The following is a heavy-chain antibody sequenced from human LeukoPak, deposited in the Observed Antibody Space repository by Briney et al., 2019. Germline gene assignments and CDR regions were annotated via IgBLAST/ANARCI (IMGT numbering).Heavy chain of an antibody. J-gene: IGHJ4*02. CDR1: GFTFSSYA. D-gene: IGHD5-18*01. V-gene: IGHV3-23*01. CDR3: ARDLWGYSYGPSFDY. CDR2: ISGSGGST. Sequence: GGSLRLSCAASGFTFSSYAMSWVRQAPGKGLEWVSAISGSGGSTYYADSVKGRFTISRDNAKNSLYLQMNSLRAEDTAVYYCARDLWGYSYGPSFDYWGQGTLVTVSS.